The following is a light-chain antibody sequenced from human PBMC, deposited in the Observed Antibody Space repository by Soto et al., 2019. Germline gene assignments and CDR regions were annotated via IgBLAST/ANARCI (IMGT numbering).Light chain of an antibody. CDR1: QSVSSSY. J-gene: IGKJ4*01. Sequence: EIVLTQSPGTLSLSPGERATLSCRASQSVSSSYLAWYQQKPGQAPRLLIYGASSRATGIPDRFSGSGSGADFTITISRLELEDFVVYYCQQYGSSPLTFGGGTKVEIK. CDR2: GAS. CDR3: QQYGSSPLT. V-gene: IGKV3-20*01.